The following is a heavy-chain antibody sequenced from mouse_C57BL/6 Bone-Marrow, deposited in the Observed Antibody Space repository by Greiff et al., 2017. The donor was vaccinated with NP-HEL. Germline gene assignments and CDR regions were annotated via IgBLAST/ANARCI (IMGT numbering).Heavy chain of an antibody. V-gene: IGHV14-4*01. CDR1: GFNIKDDY. CDR3: TTNGNFDY. J-gene: IGHJ2*01. CDR2: IDPENGDT. Sequence: DVKLQESGAELVRPGASVKLSCTASGFNIKDDYMHWVKQRPEQGLEWIGWIDPENGDTEYASKFQGKATITADTSSNTAYLQLSSLTSEDTAVYYCTTNGNFDYWGQGTTLTVSS. D-gene: IGHD2-1*01.